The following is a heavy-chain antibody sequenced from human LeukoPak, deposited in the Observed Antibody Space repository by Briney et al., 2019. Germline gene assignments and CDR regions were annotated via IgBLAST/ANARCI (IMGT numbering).Heavy chain of an antibody. CDR3: STGLIPTTGYY. J-gene: IGHJ4*02. D-gene: IGHD1-1*01. CDR1: EFTFKNAW. V-gene: IGHV3-15*01. CDR2: IRSKTDGGTT. Sequence: GGTLRLSCAASEFTFKNAWMNRVRQAPGKGLEWVGRIRSKTDGGTTDFAAPVRGRFTISRDDSKNMLYLQMNSLKTEDTAVYYCSTGLIPTTGYYWGQGTLVAVSS.